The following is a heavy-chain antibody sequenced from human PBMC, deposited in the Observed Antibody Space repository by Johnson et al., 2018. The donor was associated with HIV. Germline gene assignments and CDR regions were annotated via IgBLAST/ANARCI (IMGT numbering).Heavy chain of an antibody. CDR1: GFTVSRNY. V-gene: IGHV3-66*01. Sequence: MLLVESGGGVVQPGTSLRLSCAASGFTVSRNYMSWVRQAPGKGLEWVSVLYSGGSTYHADSVKGRFTISRDNSKNTLYLQMNSLRTEDTAVYFCARDRLDAFDIWGQGTMVTVSS. CDR3: ARDRLDAFDI. CDR2: LYSGGST. J-gene: IGHJ3*02.